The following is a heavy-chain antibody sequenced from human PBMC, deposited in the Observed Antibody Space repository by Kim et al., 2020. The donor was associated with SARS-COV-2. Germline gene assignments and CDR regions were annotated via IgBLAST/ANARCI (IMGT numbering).Heavy chain of an antibody. D-gene: IGHD6-19*01. V-gene: IGHV3-53*01. J-gene: IGHJ4*02. Sequence: GGSLRLSCAASGFTVSSNYMSWVRQAPGKGLEWVSVIYSGGSTYYADSVKGRFTISRDNSKNTLYLQMNSLRAEDTAVYYCARDMRAVAGTYLYDYWGQGTLVTVSS. CDR2: IYSGGST. CDR3: ARDMRAVAGTYLYDY. CDR1: GFTVSSNY.